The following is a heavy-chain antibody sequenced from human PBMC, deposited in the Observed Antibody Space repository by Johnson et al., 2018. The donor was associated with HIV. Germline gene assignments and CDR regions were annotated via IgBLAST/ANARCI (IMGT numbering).Heavy chain of an antibody. J-gene: IGHJ3*02. V-gene: IGHV3-66*01. CDR1: GFTVSSNY. Sequence: VQLVESGGGLVQPGGSLRLSCAASGFTVSSNYMSWVRQAPGKGLEWVSVIYSGGNTYYADSVKGRFTISRDNSKNTLYLQMNSLRAEDTAGYYCARAGSSSSGPRAVDIWGQGTMVTVSS. CDR3: ARAGSSSSGPRAVDI. CDR2: IYSGGNT. D-gene: IGHD6-6*01.